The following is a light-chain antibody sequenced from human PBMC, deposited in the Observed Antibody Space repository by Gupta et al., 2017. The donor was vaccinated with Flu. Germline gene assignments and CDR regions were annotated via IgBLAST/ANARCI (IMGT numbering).Light chain of an antibody. CDR2: KGT. CDR3: QAWDSTTGV. CDR1: KLGDKY. J-gene: IGLJ1*01. V-gene: IGLV3-1*01. Sequence: SPGKTASITCSGDKLGDKYASWEQQKPGQYRVLVIYKGTKRPSGSPERFSGSNSGSTATLTISGTQARDEDYYYCQAWDSTTGVFGTGTKVTVL.